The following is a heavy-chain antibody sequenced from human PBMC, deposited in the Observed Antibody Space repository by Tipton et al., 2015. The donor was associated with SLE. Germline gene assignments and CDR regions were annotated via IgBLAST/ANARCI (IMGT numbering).Heavy chain of an antibody. J-gene: IGHJ4*02. V-gene: IGHV4-61*08. CDR2: IYYSGST. D-gene: IGHD3-22*01. CDR1: GGSISSGDYY. CDR3: ATIDPDGDSGVLPGDY. Sequence: TLSLTCTVSGGSISSGDYYWSWIRQPPGKGLEWIGYIYYSGSTNYNPSLKSRVTISVDTSKNQFSLNLTSVTAADTAVYYCATIDPDGDSGVLPGDYWGQGTLITVSS.